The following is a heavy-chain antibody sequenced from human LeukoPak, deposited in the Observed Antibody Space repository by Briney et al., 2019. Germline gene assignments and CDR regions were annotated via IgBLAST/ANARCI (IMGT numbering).Heavy chain of an antibody. CDR2: ISYDGSNK. CDR3: ARDRAYGDYRDAFDI. CDR1: RFTLSSYP. J-gene: IGHJ3*02. D-gene: IGHD4-17*01. V-gene: IGHV3-30*04. Sequence: GGALTLTCAASRFTLSSYPLHGVRQPPARGGEGVAGISYDGSNKYYAEPVNGRFTISRDNSKNKLYLQMNSPRAEATAVYYCARDRAYGDYRDAFDIWGQGTMVPVS.